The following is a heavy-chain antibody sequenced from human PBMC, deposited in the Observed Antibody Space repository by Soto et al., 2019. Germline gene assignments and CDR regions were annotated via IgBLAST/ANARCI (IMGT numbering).Heavy chain of an antibody. D-gene: IGHD2-2*02. CDR3: AKVVPAAITLVYYYYYGMDV. CDR1: GFTFSSYA. CDR2: ISGSGGST. J-gene: IGHJ6*02. Sequence: PGGSLRLSCAASGFTFSSYAMSWVRQAPEKGLEWVSAISGSGGSTYYADSVKGRFTISRDNSKNTLYLQMNSLRAEDTAVYYCAKVVPAAITLVYYYYYGMDVWGQGTTVTVSS. V-gene: IGHV3-23*01.